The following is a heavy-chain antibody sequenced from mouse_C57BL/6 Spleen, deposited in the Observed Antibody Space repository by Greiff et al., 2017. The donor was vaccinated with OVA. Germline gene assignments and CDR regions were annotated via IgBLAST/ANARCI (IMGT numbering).Heavy chain of an antibody. CDR3: ARKEVAMDY. Sequence: EVKLMESGPELVKPGASVKMSCKASGYTFTDYNMHWVKQSHGKSLEWIGYINPNNGGTSYNQKFKGKATLTVNKSSSTAYMELRSLTSEDSAVYYCARKEVAMDYWGQGTSVTVSS. V-gene: IGHV1-22*01. CDR1: GYTFTDYN. CDR2: INPNNGGT. J-gene: IGHJ4*01. D-gene: IGHD1-3*01.